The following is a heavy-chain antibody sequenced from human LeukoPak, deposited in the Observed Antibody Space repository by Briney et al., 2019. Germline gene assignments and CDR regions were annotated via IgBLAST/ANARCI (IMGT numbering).Heavy chain of an antibody. Sequence: GGSLRLSCVASKFTFSSYAMSWVRQAPGKGLEWVAAISGGSGSKYYADSVKGRFTISRDDAKNSLFLQMNNLSAEDTGIYYRARDWRTSSLPLSSSSFYFDLWGQGTLVTVSS. J-gene: IGHJ5*02. D-gene: IGHD6-6*01. V-gene: IGHV3-23*01. CDR2: ISGGSGSK. CDR1: KFTFSSYA. CDR3: ARDWRTSSLPLSSSSFYFDL.